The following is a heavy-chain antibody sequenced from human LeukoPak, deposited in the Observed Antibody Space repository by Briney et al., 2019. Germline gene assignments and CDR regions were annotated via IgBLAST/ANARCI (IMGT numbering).Heavy chain of an antibody. Sequence: SRKASGGTFSSYGMHWVRQAPGKGLEWVAVIWYDGSNKYYADSVKGRFTISRDNSKNTLYLQMNSLRAEDTAVYYCARSGSPGDGLDYWGQGTLVTVSS. CDR1: GGTFSSYG. V-gene: IGHV3-33*01. CDR3: ARSGSPGDGLDY. CDR2: IWYDGSNK. J-gene: IGHJ4*02. D-gene: IGHD2-21*01.